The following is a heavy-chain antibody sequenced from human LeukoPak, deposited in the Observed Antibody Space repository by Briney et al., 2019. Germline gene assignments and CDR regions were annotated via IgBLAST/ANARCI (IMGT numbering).Heavy chain of an antibody. CDR2: IYYSGST. CDR3: ARAPPYDYVWGSYRYQEGYYMDV. J-gene: IGHJ6*03. CDR1: GGSISSYY. Sequence: PSETLSLTCTVSGGSISSYYWSWIRQPPGKGLEGIGYIYYSGSTNYNPSLKGRVTISVDTSKNQFSLKLSSVTAADTAVYYCARAPPYDYVWGSYRYQEGYYMDVWGKGTTVTVSS. V-gene: IGHV4-59*01. D-gene: IGHD3-16*02.